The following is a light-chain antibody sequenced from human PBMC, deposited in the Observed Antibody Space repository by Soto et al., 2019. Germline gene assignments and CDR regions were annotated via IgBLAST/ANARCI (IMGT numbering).Light chain of an antibody. CDR3: ETWDGNNHV. V-gene: IGLV4-60*02. Sequence: QSVLTQSSSASASLGSSVKLTCTLSSGHSSYIIAWHQQQPGKAPRYLMKLEGSGSYNKGSGVPDRFSGSSSGADRYLTIANLQFEDEADYYCETWDGNNHVFGTGIKVTVL. J-gene: IGLJ1*01. CDR2: LEGSGSY. CDR1: SGHSSYI.